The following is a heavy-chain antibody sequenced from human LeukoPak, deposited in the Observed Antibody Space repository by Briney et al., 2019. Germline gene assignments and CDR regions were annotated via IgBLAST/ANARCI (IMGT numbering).Heavy chain of an antibody. J-gene: IGHJ4*02. D-gene: IGHD2-2*01. CDR3: AREGGCSSASCYATFDY. CDR1: GYSISSGYY. V-gene: IGHV4-38-2*02. Sequence: SETLSLTCAVSGYSISSGYYWGWIRQPPGKGLAWSGSIHHSGHTYYNPSLKSPVTISVDTSKNQFSLKLSSVTAADTAVYYCAREGGCSSASCYATFDYWGQGTLVTVSS. CDR2: IHHSGHT.